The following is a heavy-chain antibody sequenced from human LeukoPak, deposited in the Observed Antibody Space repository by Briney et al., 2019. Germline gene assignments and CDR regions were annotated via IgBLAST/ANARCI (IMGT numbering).Heavy chain of an antibody. V-gene: IGHV1-2*04. CDR1: GYTFTDYY. CDR2: INPNSGDT. J-gene: IGHJ4*02. CDR3: ASDRSYGKGPLDY. D-gene: IGHD3-10*01. Sequence: ASVKVSCKASGYTFTDYYMHWVRQAPGQGVEWMGWINPNSGDTKYAQKFQGWVTMTRDTSISTAYMELSRLTSDDTAVYYCASDRSYGKGPLDYWGQGTLVTVSS.